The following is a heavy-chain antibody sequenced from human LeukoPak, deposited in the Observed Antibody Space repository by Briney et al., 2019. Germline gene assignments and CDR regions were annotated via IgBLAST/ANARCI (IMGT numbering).Heavy chain of an antibody. J-gene: IGHJ4*02. CDR1: GYTFTGYY. D-gene: IGHD3-22*01. CDR3: ASRGVHYYDSSGYPLDY. CDR2: INPNSGGT. V-gene: IGHV1-2*02. Sequence: ASVKVSCKASGYTFTGYYMHWVRQAPGQGLEWMGWINPNSGGTNYAQKFQGRVTMTRDTSISTAYMELSRLRSDDTAVYYCASRGVHYYDSSGYPLDYWGQGTLVTVSS.